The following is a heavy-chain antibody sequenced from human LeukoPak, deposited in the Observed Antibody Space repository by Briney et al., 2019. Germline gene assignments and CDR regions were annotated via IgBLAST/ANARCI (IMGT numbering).Heavy chain of an antibody. Sequence: GGSLKLSCAVSAFTFSTYGMHWVRQAPGKGLEWVAVISYDGSNKYYADSVKGRFTISRDNSKNTLYLQMNSLRAEDTAVYYCAKVGEPGIAAAGTEGLFDYWGQGTLVTVSS. V-gene: IGHV3-30*18. CDR1: AFTFSTYG. CDR3: AKVGEPGIAAAGTEGLFDY. CDR2: ISYDGSNK. J-gene: IGHJ4*02. D-gene: IGHD6-13*01.